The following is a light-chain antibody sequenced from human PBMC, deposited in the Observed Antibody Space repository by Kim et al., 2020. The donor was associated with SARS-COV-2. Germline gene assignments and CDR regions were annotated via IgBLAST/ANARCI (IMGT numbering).Light chain of an antibody. CDR1: SSDVGGYNY. J-gene: IGLJ3*02. Sequence: QSALTQPASVSGSPGQSITISCTGTSSDVGGYNYVSWYQQYPGKAPKLLIYDVSKRPSGVSNRFSGSKSGNTASLTISGLQAEDEADYYCNSYTSSTTWVFGAGTQLTVL. CDR3: NSYTSSTTWV. V-gene: IGLV2-14*01. CDR2: DVS.